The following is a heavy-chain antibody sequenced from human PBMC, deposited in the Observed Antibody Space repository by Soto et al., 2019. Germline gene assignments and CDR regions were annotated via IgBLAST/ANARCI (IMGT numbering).Heavy chain of an antibody. J-gene: IGHJ4*02. Sequence: SETMSVRWGVEGGSFGGYCWSWIRQTTGKGLEWIGEINHSGSTNYNPSLKSRVTISVDTSKNQFSLKLSSATAADTAVYYCAIGPIWDILTGSTRRDYSGQGTLVTVSS. V-gene: IGHV4-34*01. CDR2: INHSGST. CDR3: AIGPIWDILTGSTRRDY. D-gene: IGHD3-9*01. CDR1: GGSFGGYC.